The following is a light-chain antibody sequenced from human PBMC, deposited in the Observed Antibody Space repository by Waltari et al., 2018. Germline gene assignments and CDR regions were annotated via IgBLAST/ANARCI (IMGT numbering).Light chain of an antibody. Sequence: QSALTQPASVSGSPGQSITISCTGTATHLGGYNFVSWYQQRPGKAHKLIIFDVSSRPSGISNRFSGSKFGNTASLTISGLQPEDEADYYCCSFTSSSTWVFGGGTKLTVL. CDR1: ATHLGGYNF. V-gene: IGLV2-14*01. CDR3: CSFTSSSTWV. J-gene: IGLJ3*02. CDR2: DVS.